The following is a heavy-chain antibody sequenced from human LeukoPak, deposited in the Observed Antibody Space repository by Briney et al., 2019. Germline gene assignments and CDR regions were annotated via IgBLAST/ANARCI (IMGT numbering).Heavy chain of an antibody. J-gene: IGHJ6*03. CDR3: ARSWIQPNYYYYYYMDV. CDR2: INHSGST. D-gene: IGHD5-18*01. Sequence: PSETLSLTCSVSGGSISDFYWSWIRQPPGKGLEWIGEINHSGSTNYNPSLKSRVTISVDTSKNQFSLKLTSVTAADTAVYYCARSWIQPNYYYYYYMDVWGKGTTVTVSS. CDR1: GGSISDFY. V-gene: IGHV4-59*01.